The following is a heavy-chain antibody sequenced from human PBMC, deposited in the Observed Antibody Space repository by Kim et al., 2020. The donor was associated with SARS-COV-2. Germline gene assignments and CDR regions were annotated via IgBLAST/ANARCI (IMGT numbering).Heavy chain of an antibody. Sequence: KYYVDSVKGRLTISRDNAKNSLYLQMNGLRVEDTAVFYCARGRTIDYWGQGTLVTVSS. CDR3: ARGRTIDY. CDR2: K. V-gene: IGHV3-7*04. J-gene: IGHJ4*02.